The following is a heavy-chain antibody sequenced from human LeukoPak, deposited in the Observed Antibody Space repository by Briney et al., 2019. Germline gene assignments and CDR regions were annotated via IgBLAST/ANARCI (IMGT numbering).Heavy chain of an antibody. CDR1: VFTFSSYT. D-gene: IGHD4-17*01. CDR2: ISSSINYI. Sequence: GGSLRLSCAPSVFTFSSYTMSCVREAPGKGVECVSSISSSINYIYYADSVKGRFTISRDDAQNSVYLQMNSLKDEDTAVYYCARSRTTSPYDKNLNFWGQGTLVIVSS. V-gene: IGHV3-21*01. J-gene: IGHJ4*02. CDR3: ARSRTTSPYDKNLNF.